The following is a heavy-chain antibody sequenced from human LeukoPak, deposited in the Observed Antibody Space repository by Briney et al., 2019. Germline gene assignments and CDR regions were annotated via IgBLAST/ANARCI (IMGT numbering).Heavy chain of an antibody. CDR1: GGSLSSTGYL. V-gene: IGHV4-39*07. Sequence: PSETLSLTCTVSGGSLSSTGYLWGWIRQPPGKGLEWIGSIYYSGNAYYTPSLKSRVTISVDTSKNQFSLRLSFVTAADTAVYYCARAHGEWELLRYFDPWGQGTLVTVSS. J-gene: IGHJ5*02. D-gene: IGHD1-26*01. CDR3: ARAHGEWELLRYFDP. CDR2: IYYSGNA.